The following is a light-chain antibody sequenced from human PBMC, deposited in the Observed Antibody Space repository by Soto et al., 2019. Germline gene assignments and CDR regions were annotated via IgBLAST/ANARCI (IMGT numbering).Light chain of an antibody. J-gene: IGKJ1*01. CDR2: GAY. Sequence: IVMTQSPATLSVSPGERATLSCRASQSVSSNLAWYQQKPGQAPRLIIYGAYTRASGIPARFSGSGSGTEFTLTISSLQSEDFAVYYCQQYNNWPRGTCGQGTKVDIK. CDR3: QQYNNWPRGT. V-gene: IGKV3-15*01. CDR1: QSVSSN.